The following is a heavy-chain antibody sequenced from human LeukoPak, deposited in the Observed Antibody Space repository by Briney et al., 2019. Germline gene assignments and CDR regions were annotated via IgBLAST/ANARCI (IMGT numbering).Heavy chain of an antibody. J-gene: IGHJ4*02. Sequence: ASVKVSCKASGYSFINYYIHWVRQAPGQGLEWMGIINPSGAGTSFAQKFRGRVTMTRDMSTSTVYMELNSLRSQDTAVYYCARAWEAVAGNYGVVDYWGQGTLVTVSS. CDR2: INPSGAGT. CDR3: ARAWEAVAGNYGVVDY. D-gene: IGHD4-17*01. CDR1: GYSFINYY. V-gene: IGHV1-46*01.